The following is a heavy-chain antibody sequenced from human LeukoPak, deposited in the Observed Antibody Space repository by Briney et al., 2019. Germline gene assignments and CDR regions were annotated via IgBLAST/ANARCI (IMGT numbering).Heavy chain of an antibody. J-gene: IGHJ4*02. CDR2: AYYRSKWYN. CDR1: GDSVSSNSAA. V-gene: IGHV6-1*01. CDR3: ARVVGAKPAQPLDY. Sequence: SQTLSLTCAISGDSVSSNSAAWNWIRQSPSRGLEWLGRAYYRSKWYNDYAVSVKSRITINPDTSKNQFSLQLNSVTPEDTAVYYCARVVGAKPAQPLDYWGQGTLVTVSS. D-gene: IGHD1-26*01.